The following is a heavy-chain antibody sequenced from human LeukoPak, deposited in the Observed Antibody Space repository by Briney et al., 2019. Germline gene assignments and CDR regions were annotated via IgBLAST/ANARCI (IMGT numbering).Heavy chain of an antibody. CDR2: LYIGRET. D-gene: IGHD3-3*01. CDR3: AKESRVLIGDGYYLDS. CDR1: DVSISNYY. V-gene: IGHV4-4*07. Sequence: SETLSLTCTVSDVSISNYYWTWIRQPAGKGLEWIGRLYIGRETDYNPSLKSRVTMSVDTSNSQFSLRLTSVTAADTATYYCAKESRVLIGDGYYLDSWGPGTLITVSS. J-gene: IGHJ4*02.